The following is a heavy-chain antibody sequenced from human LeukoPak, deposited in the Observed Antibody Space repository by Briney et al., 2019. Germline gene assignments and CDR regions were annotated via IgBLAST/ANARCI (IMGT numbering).Heavy chain of an antibody. CDR1: GFTFSSYG. J-gene: IGHJ6*02. CDR3: AKDEWVAAAGTALTWYYYGMDV. CDR2: IRYDGSNK. D-gene: IGHD6-13*01. Sequence: GGSLRLSCAASGFTFSSYGMRWARQAPGKGLEWVAFIRYDGSNKYYADSVKGRFTISRDNSKNTLYLQMNSMRAEDTAVYYCAKDEWVAAAGTALTWYYYGMDVWGQGTTVTVSS. V-gene: IGHV3-30*02.